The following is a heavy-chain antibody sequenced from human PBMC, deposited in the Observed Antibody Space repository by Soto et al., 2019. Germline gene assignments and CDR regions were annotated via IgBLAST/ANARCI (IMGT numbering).Heavy chain of an antibody. CDR3: ARLRYSYSNPDLDY. J-gene: IGHJ4*02. V-gene: IGHV4-59*01. D-gene: IGHD3-9*01. CDR2: IYHTGST. Sequence: PSETLSLTCTVSGGSIRSFHWSWVRQPPGKGLEWIGYIYHTGSTNFNPSLKSRVTMSLDTSKNQFSLKLASVTAADTAVYYCARLRYSYSNPDLDYWGPGALVTVSS. CDR1: GGSIRSFH.